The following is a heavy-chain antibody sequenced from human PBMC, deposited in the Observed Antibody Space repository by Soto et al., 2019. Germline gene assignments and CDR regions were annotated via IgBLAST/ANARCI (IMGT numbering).Heavy chain of an antibody. Sequence: TSETLSLTCTVSGGSISSSSYYWVWIRQPPGKGLEWIGSIYYSGSTYYNPSLKSRVTISVDTSKNQFSLKLSSVTAADTAVYYCASTTTWYFDYWGQGTLVTVSS. D-gene: IGHD1-1*01. J-gene: IGHJ4*02. CDR3: ASTTTWYFDY. CDR2: IYYSGST. CDR1: GGSISSSSYY. V-gene: IGHV4-39*01.